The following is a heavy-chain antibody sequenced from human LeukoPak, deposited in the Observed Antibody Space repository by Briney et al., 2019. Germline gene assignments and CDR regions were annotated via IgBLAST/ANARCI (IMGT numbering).Heavy chain of an antibody. V-gene: IGHV3-30-3*01. Sequence: GGSLRLSCAASGFTFSSYAMHWVRQAPGKGLEWVALISYDGSNKYYADSVKGRFTISRDNAKNTLYLQMNSLRAEDTAVYYCASYSSGWYRDRNYFDYWGQGTLVTVSS. J-gene: IGHJ4*02. D-gene: IGHD6-19*01. CDR3: ASYSSGWYRDRNYFDY. CDR2: ISYDGSNK. CDR1: GFTFSSYA.